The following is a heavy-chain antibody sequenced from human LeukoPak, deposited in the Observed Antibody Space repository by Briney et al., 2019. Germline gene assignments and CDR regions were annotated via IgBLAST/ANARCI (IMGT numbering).Heavy chain of an antibody. Sequence: GGALRLSCAASGFTFRNYWMSGVRQAPGKGLEWVANIKQDGSEKYYVDSVKGRSTISRDNAKNSLYLQMNSLRAEDTAVYYCASEPHYNTWGQGTLVTVSS. J-gene: IGHJ5*02. V-gene: IGHV3-7*01. D-gene: IGHD3-9*01. CDR2: IKQDGSEK. CDR1: GFTFRNYW. CDR3: ASEPHYNT.